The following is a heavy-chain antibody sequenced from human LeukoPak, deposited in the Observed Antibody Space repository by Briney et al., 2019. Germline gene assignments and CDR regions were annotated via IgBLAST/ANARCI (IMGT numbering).Heavy chain of an antibody. CDR1: GFTFSSYS. CDR3: ATQRELHPAF. V-gene: IGHV3-48*01. J-gene: IGHJ4*02. Sequence: GGSLRLSCTASGFTFSSYSMNWVRQAPGKGLEWVSYITRSSSARYYADAVKGRFTISRDNAKNSLYLQMNSLRAEDTAVYYCATQRELHPAFWGQGTLVTVSS. D-gene: IGHD1-7*01. CDR2: ITRSSSAR.